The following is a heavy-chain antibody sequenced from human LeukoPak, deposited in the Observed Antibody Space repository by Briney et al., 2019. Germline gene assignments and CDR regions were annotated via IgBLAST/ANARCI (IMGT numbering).Heavy chain of an antibody. CDR3: AKDGKRWIFWSGPARNNWFDP. Sequence: PGGSLRLSCAASGFTFSSYAMSWVRQAPGKGLEWVSAISGSGGSTYYADSVKGRFTISRDNSKNTLYQQMSSLRAEDTAVYYRAKDGKRWIFWSGPARNNWFDPWGQGTLV. CDR1: GFTFSSYA. J-gene: IGHJ5*02. D-gene: IGHD3-3*01. V-gene: IGHV3-23*01. CDR2: ISGSGGST.